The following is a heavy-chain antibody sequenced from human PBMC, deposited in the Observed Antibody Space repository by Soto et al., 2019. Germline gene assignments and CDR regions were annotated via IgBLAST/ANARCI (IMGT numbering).Heavy chain of an antibody. CDR1: GFTFSSYA. CDR2: ISYDGSNK. CDR3: ARDRIDSSSWYDY. V-gene: IGHV3-30-3*01. D-gene: IGHD6-13*01. J-gene: IGHJ4*02. Sequence: QVHLVESGGGVVQPGRSLRLSCAASGFTFSSYAMHLVRQAPGKGLEWVAVISYDGSNKYYADYVKGRFTISRDNSKNTLYLQMNSLRAEDTAVYYCARDRIDSSSWYDYWGQGTLVTVSS.